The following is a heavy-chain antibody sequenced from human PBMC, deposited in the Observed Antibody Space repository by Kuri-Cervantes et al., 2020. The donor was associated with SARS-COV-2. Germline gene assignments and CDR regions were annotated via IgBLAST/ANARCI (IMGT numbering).Heavy chain of an antibody. D-gene: IGHD2-15*01. CDR1: GFTFSGYA. CDR3: ARDSTVVAATHSIIRDYYYGMDV. Sequence: GESLKISCAASGFTFSGYAMHWVRQAPGKGLEWVAVISYDGSNKYYADSVKGRFTISRDNSKNTLYLQMNSLRAEDTAVYYCARDSTVVAATHSIIRDYYYGMDVWGQGTTVTVSS. V-gene: IGHV3-30*01. CDR2: ISYDGSNK. J-gene: IGHJ6*02.